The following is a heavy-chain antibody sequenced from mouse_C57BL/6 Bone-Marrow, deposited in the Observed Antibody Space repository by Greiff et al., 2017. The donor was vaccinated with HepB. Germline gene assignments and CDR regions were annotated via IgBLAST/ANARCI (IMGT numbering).Heavy chain of an antibody. J-gene: IGHJ3*01. D-gene: IGHD1-1*01. CDR1: GYTFTNYW. Sequence: QVQLQQPGAELVRPGTSVKLSCKASGYTFTNYWMHWVKQRPGQGLEWIGVIDPSDSYTNYNQKFKGKATLTVDTSSSTAYMQLSSLTSEDSAVYYCARKPSYYYGSSYAWFAYWGQGTLVTVSA. CDR2: IDPSDSYT. V-gene: IGHV1-59*01. CDR3: ARKPSYYYGSSYAWFAY.